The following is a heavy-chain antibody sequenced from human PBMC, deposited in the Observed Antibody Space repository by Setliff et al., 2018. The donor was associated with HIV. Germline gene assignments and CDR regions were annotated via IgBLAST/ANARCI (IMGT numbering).Heavy chain of an antibody. CDR1: GFTFSAHG. D-gene: IGHD3-9*01. CDR3: AKDDILSGPKPFDY. V-gene: IGHV3-48*04. Sequence: GGSLRLSCAASGFTFSAHGMHWVRQAPGKGLEWISFIGGHGSIIHYADSVKGRFTISRDNAKNSLYLQMNSLRVEDTAVYYCAKDDILSGPKPFDYWGRGTLVTVSS. J-gene: IGHJ4*02. CDR2: IGGHGSII.